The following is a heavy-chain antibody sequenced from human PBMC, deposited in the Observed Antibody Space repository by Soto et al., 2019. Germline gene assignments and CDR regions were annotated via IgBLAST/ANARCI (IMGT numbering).Heavy chain of an antibody. CDR1: GFTFSDYY. J-gene: IGHJ4*02. V-gene: IGHV3-11*05. CDR2: ISSSSSYT. Sequence: ESGGGLVKPGGSLRLSCAASGFTFSDYYMSWIRQAPGKGLEWVSYISSSSSYTNYADSVKGRFTISRDNAKNSLYLQTNSLRAEDTAVYYCARDHHRYSGYDYVDYWGQGTLVTVSS. D-gene: IGHD5-12*01. CDR3: ARDHHRYSGYDYVDY.